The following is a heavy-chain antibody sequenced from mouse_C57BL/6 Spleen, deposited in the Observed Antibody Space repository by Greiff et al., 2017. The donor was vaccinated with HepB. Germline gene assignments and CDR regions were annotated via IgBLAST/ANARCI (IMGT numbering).Heavy chain of an antibody. D-gene: IGHD1-1*01. CDR3: AREVYADV. CDR1: GYAFSSSW. J-gene: IGHJ1*03. V-gene: IGHV1-82*01. Sequence: LQESGPELVKPGASVKISCKASGYAFSSSWMNWVKQRPGKGLEWIGRIYPGDGDTNYNGKFKGKATLTADKSSSTAYMQLSSLTSEDSAVYFCAREVYADVWGTGTTVTVSS. CDR2: IYPGDGDT.